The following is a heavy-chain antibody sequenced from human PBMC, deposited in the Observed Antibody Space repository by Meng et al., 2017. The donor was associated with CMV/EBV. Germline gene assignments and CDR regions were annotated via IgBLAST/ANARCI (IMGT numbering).Heavy chain of an antibody. V-gene: IGHV3-15*01. J-gene: IGHJ4*02. D-gene: IGHD2-2*01. Sequence: GGSLRLSCAASGFTFSNAWMSWVRQAPGKGLEWVGRIKSKTDGGTTDYAAPVKGRFTISRDDSKNTLYLQMNSLKTEDTAAYYCTTGGTSCSPFDYWGQGTLVTVSS. CDR2: IKSKTDGGTT. CDR3: TTGGTSCSPFDY. CDR1: GFTFSNAW.